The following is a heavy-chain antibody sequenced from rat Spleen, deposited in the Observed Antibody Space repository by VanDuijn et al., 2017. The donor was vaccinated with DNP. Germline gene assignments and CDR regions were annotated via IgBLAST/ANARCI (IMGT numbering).Heavy chain of an antibody. D-gene: IGHD1-11*01. Sequence: EGQLVESGGGLVQPGRSLKLSCSASGFTFSNYDMAWVRQAPTKGLEWVASISASAGSTSYRDSVKGRFTISRDNAKSSLYLQMNSLKSEDTATYYCARYTTGVDYWGQGVMVTVSS. CDR3: ARYTTGVDY. CDR1: GFTFSNYD. J-gene: IGHJ2*01. CDR2: ISASAGST. V-gene: IGHV5-25*01.